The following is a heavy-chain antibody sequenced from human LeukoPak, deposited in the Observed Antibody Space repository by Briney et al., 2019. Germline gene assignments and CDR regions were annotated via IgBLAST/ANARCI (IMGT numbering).Heavy chain of an antibody. V-gene: IGHV3-21*01. Sequence: PGGSLRLSCAASGFTFSSYSMNWVRQAPGKGLEWVSSISSSGSYIYYADSVKGRFTISRDNAKNSLYLQMNSLRAEDTAVYYCARDQYSSSGWEGDAEYFQHWGQGTLVTVSS. CDR2: ISSSGSYI. CDR3: ARDQYSSSGWEGDAEYFQH. D-gene: IGHD6-19*01. J-gene: IGHJ1*01. CDR1: GFTFSSYS.